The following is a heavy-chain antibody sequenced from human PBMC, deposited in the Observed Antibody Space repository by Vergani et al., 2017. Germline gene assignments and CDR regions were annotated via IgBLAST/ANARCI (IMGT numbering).Heavy chain of an antibody. V-gene: IGHV7-4-1*01. J-gene: IGHJ4*02. CDR3: ARAKRGRLAVGATDS. CDR2: SNPTTGNP. Sequence: QEQLVQSGSELKKPGASVKVSCKASGYSFNNYAIHWVRQAPGQGLEWMGWSNPTTGNPTYARAFTGRFVFSWDTSISTAYLQIGSLKAEDTAVYFCARAKRGRLAVGATDSWGQGTLLTVSS. CDR1: GYSFNNYA. D-gene: IGHD6-19*01.